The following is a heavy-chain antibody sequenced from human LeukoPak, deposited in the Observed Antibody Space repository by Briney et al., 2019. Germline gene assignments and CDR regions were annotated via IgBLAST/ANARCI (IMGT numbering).Heavy chain of an antibody. CDR1: GGSISSYY. Sequence: SETLSLTCTVSGGSISSYYGGWIGQPPGKGLEWIGYIYYTGSTGYNPSLKSRVTISVDTSKNQFSLKLSSVTAADKAVYYCARSYDSRGYYYYGMDVWGQGTTVTVSS. D-gene: IGHD3-22*01. J-gene: IGHJ6*02. V-gene: IGHV4-59*01. CDR3: ARSYDSRGYYYYGMDV. CDR2: IYYTGST.